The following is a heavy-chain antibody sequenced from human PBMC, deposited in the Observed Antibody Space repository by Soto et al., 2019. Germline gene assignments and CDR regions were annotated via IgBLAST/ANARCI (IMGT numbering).Heavy chain of an antibody. J-gene: IGHJ4*02. V-gene: IGHV3-11*01. CDR1: GFTFSDYY. D-gene: IGHD2-15*01. CDR2: ISSSGSTI. CDR3: ARAGTDHRWPPHVHWVY. Sequence: GGSLRLSCAASGFTFSDYYMSWIRQAPGKGLEWVSYISSSGSTIYYADSVKGRFTISRDNAKNSLYLQMNSLRAEDTAVYYCARAGTDHRWPPHVHWVYWGQGTLVTVSS.